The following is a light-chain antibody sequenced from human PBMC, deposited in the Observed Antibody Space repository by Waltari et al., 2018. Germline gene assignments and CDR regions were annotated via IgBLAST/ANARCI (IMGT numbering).Light chain of an antibody. CDR1: TSYVAIYVL. V-gene: IGLV2-23*02. CDR3: CSYAGRGTYV. J-gene: IGLJ1*01. Sequence: QSALTQPASVSGTPGQSITISCSGTTSYVAIYVLCSWYQQHPGEAPKLLICEVFKRPPDTSSRFSGAKSGSTASLTISGLQPEDEADYYCCSYAGRGTYVFGSGTKVTVL. CDR2: EVF.